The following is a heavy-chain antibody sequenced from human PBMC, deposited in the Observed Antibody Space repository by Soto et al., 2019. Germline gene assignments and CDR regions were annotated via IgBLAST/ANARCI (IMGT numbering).Heavy chain of an antibody. Sequence: SLRLSCAASGFTFDDYAMHWVRPAPGKGLEWVSGISWNSGSIGYADSVKGRFTISRDNAKNSLYLQMNSLRAEDTALYYCAKDSSSNYYDSSGYAFDIWGQGTMVTVSS. CDR1: GFTFDDYA. CDR3: AKDSSSNYYDSSGYAFDI. CDR2: ISWNSGSI. J-gene: IGHJ3*02. V-gene: IGHV3-9*01. D-gene: IGHD3-22*01.